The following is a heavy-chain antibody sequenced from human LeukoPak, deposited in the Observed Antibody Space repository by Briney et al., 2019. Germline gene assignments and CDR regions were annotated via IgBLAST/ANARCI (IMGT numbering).Heavy chain of an antibody. V-gene: IGHV4-59*01. J-gene: IGHJ4*02. CDR1: GGSISSYH. Sequence: SETLSLTCTVSGGSISSYHWSWIRQPPGKGLEWIGYIYYSGSTNYNPSLKSRVTISVDTSKNQFSLKLSSVTAADAAVYYCARGSVVVAATGSPDFDYWGQGTLVTVSS. CDR2: IYYSGST. CDR3: ARGSVVVAATGSPDFDY. D-gene: IGHD2-15*01.